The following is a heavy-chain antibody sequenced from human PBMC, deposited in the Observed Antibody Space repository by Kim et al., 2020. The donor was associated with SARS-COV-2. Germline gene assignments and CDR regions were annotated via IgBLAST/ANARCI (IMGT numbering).Heavy chain of an antibody. D-gene: IGHD6-25*01. CDR3: ASSSQRPVPEMGVPGNWFDP. J-gene: IGHJ5*02. CDR1: GGSFSGYY. CDR2: INHSGST. V-gene: IGHV4-34*01. Sequence: SETLSLTCAVYGGSFSGYYWSWIRQPPGKGLEWIGEINHSGSTNYNPSLKSRVTISVDTSKNQFSLKLSSVTAADTAVYYCASSSQRPVPEMGVPGNWFDPWGQGTLVTVSS.